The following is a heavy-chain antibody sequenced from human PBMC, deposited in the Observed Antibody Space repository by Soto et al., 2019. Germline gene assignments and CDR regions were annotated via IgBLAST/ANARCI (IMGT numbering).Heavy chain of an antibody. J-gene: IGHJ6*02. CDR1: SFAFRSYC. D-gene: IGHD2-2*02. Sequence: GSPRPSCAGPSFAFRSYCLHWGRPAPGKGTGWVAAIAYDGSAEYYTDSVKGRVTISRDNSKNMVFLQMNSLRAEDTAVYYCEKDERRATKLTYLTYGMDVWGQGTTVTVSS. CDR3: EKDERRATKLTYLTYGMDV. CDR2: IAYDGSAE. V-gene: IGHV3-30*18.